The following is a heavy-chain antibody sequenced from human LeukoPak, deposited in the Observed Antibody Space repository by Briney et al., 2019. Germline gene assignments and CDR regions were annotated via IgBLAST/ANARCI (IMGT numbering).Heavy chain of an antibody. V-gene: IGHV3-23*01. CDR2: ISGSGDNT. Sequence: GGSLRLSCAASGFTFTSYAMSWVRQAPGRGLEWVSGISGSGDNTDYADSVKGRFTISRDTSKNTLYLQMNSLRAEDTAVYYCAKGGSGIQLWFRFDHWGQGTLVTVSS. J-gene: IGHJ4*02. D-gene: IGHD5-18*01. CDR3: AKGGSGIQLWFRFDH. CDR1: GFTFTSYA.